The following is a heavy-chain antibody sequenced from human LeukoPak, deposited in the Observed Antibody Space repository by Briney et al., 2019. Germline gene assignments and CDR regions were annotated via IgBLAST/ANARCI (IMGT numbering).Heavy chain of an antibody. J-gene: IGHJ4*02. CDR3: ARDRGDWSIAARPDY. V-gene: IGHV3-48*03. CDR2: ISSSGSTI. D-gene: IGHD6-6*01. Sequence: PGGSLRLSCAASGFTFSSYEMNWVRQAPGKGLEWVSYISSSGSTIYYADSVKGRFTISRDNAKNSLYLQMNSLRAEDTAIYYCARDRGDWSIAARPDYWGQGTLITVSS. CDR1: GFTFSSYE.